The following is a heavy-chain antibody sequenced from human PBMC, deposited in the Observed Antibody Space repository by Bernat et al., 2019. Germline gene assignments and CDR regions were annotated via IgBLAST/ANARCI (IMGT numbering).Heavy chain of an antibody. D-gene: IGHD4-17*01. CDR1: GYTFTSYA. J-gene: IGHJ4*02. CDR2: INAGNGNT. CDR3: ARSPYDGDYLLDY. V-gene: IGHV1-3*01. Sequence: QVQLVQSGAEVKKPGASVKVSCKASGYTFTSYAMHWVRQAPGQRLEWMGCINAGNGNTKYSQKFQSRVTITRDTSASTAYMELSSLRSEDTAVYYCARSPYDGDYLLDYWGQGTLVTVSS.